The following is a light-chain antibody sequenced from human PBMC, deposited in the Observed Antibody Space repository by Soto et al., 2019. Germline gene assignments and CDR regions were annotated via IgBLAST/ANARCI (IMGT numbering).Light chain of an antibody. Sequence: VLTQSPGTLSLSPGERATLSCRASQSVSSYLAWYQQKPGQAPRLLIYDASTRATGISARFSGSGSGTNFTLTISSLEPEDFAFYYCQQRSNWPVTFGQGTKV. J-gene: IGKJ1*01. CDR1: QSVSSY. V-gene: IGKV3-11*01. CDR2: DAS. CDR3: QQRSNWPVT.